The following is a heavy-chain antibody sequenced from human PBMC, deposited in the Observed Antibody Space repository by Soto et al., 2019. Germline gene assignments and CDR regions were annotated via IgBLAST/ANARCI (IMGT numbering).Heavy chain of an antibody. CDR3: ANYLGTRSNSPAY. J-gene: IGHJ4*02. D-gene: IGHD3-16*01. V-gene: IGHV1-69*09. CDR2: IIPILGIA. CDR1: GGTLSTYA. Sequence: QVQLVQSGAEVKKPGSSVKVSCKASGGTLSTYAISWVRQAPGQGLEGMGGIIPILGIANYAQKFQGRVTINADKSTSTVYMELNSLRSEDTAVYYCANYLGTRSNSPAYWGQGTLVTVSS.